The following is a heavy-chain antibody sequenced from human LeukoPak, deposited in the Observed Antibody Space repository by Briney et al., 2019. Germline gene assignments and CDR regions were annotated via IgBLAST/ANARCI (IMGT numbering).Heavy chain of an antibody. D-gene: IGHD3-10*01. Sequence: GGSLRLSCAASGFTFSRNSMNWVRQAPGKGLEWVSSISSSSIYIYYADSVKGRFTIPRDNAKNSLYLQMNSLRAEDTAVYYCARAPYYYYDSGSGTRVTGNPNYWGQGTLVTVSS. V-gene: IGHV3-21*01. CDR1: GFTFSRNS. CDR3: ARAPYYYYDSGSGTRVTGNPNY. J-gene: IGHJ4*02. CDR2: ISSSSIYI.